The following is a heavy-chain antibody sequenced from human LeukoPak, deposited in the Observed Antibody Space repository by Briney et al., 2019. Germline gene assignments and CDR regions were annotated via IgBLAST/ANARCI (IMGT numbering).Heavy chain of an antibody. CDR1: GFTFTRNA. D-gene: IGHD3-10*01. CDR3: ARADGRGPGGHFDF. J-gene: IGHJ4*02. Sequence: GGSLRLSCAASGFTFTRNAMAWVRQAPGKGLEWVSAIDGSGGTTFYADSVKGRVTISRVQSTNTVYLQMNSLRAEDTAVYYCARADGRGPGGHFDFRGQGTLVSVSS. CDR2: IDGSGGTT. V-gene: IGHV3-23*01.